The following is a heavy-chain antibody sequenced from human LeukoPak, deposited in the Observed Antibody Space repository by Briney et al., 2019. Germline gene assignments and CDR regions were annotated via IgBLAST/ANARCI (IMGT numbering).Heavy chain of an antibody. D-gene: IGHD1-1*01. CDR2: IYHSGST. CDR1: GGSISSGGYY. J-gene: IGHJ4*02. Sequence: ASETLSLTCTVSGGSISSGGYYWSWIRQPPGKGLEWIGYIYHSGSTYYNPSLKSRVTISVDRSKNQFSLKLSSVTAADTAVYYCARARWILAVFDYWGQGTLVTVSS. CDR3: ARARWILAVFDY. V-gene: IGHV4-30-2*01.